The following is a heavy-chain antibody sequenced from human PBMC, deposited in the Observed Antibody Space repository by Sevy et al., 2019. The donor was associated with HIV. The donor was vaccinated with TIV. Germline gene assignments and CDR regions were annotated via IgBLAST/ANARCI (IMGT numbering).Heavy chain of an antibody. CDR2: ISGSTIDT. D-gene: IGHD1-26*01. V-gene: IGHV3-23*01. CDR1: GFTFGNYA. J-gene: IGHJ4*01. Sequence: GGSLRLSCAASGFTFGNYAMNWVRQAPGKGLEWVSSISGSTIDTSYADSVKGRFTISRDNSQNTLYLEMNSLRAEDPAVYYCAKDRSYSLTWXXLXXWXXXTLVTVSS. CDR3: AKDRSYSLTWXXLXX.